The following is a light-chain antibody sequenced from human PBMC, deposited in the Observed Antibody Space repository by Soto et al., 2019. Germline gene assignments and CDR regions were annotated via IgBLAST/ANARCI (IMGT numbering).Light chain of an antibody. CDR1: QSVSSNS. J-gene: IGKJ3*01. CDR2: GAS. CDR3: QRYLYGTSPLFT. Sequence: EIVLTQSPGTLSLSPGERATLTCRASQSVSSNSLAWYQQKRGQAPRLLIYGASNRATGIPERFSGSGSGTDFTLTISRLEPEDFAVYYCQRYLYGTSPLFTFGPGTKVDIK. V-gene: IGKV3-20*01.